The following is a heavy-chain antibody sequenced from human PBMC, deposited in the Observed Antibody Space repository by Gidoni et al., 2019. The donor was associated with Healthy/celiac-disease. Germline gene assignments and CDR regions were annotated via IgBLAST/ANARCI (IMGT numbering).Heavy chain of an antibody. CDR3: ARPSTRLYYDSSGYYRY. CDR1: GYTFTGYY. CDR2: INPNSGGT. J-gene: IGHJ4*02. Sequence: QVQLVQSGAEVKKPGASVKVSCKASGYTFTGYYMHWVRQAPGQGLEWMGWINPNSGGTNYAQKFQGRVTMTRDTSISTAYMELSRLRSDDTAVYYCARPSTRLYYDSSGYYRYWGQGTLVTVSS. V-gene: IGHV1-2*02. D-gene: IGHD3-22*01.